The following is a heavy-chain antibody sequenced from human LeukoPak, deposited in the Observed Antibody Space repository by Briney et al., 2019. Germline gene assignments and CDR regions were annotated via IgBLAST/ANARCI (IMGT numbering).Heavy chain of an antibody. CDR3: ARVGQYSGSYNSH. J-gene: IGHJ4*02. V-gene: IGHV3-11*05. Sequence: GGSLRLSCAASGFTVSSNYMSWVRQAPGKGVEWVSYISGSSSYSKYADSVKGRFTISRDNAKNSLYLQMDSLRAEDTAVYYCARVGQYSGSYNSHWGQGTLVTVSS. CDR1: GFTVSSNY. CDR2: ISGSSSYS. D-gene: IGHD1-26*01.